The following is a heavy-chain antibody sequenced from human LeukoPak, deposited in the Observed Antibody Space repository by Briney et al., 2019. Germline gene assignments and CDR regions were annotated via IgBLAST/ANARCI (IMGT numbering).Heavy chain of an antibody. Sequence: ASVKVSCKASGYTFTGYYMHWVRQAPGQGLEWMGWISAYNGNTNYAQKLQGRVTMTTDTSTSTAYMELRSLRSDDTAVYYCARPRGSGSFDAFDIWGQGTMVTVSS. V-gene: IGHV1-18*04. J-gene: IGHJ3*02. D-gene: IGHD3-10*01. CDR2: ISAYNGNT. CDR1: GYTFTGYY. CDR3: ARPRGSGSFDAFDI.